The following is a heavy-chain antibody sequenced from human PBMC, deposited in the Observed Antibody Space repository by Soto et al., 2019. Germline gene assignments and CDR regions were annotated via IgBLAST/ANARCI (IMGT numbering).Heavy chain of an antibody. V-gene: IGHV3-74*01. Sequence: GGSLRLSCAASGFTFSSYWMHWVRQAPGKGLVWVSRIDSDGSSTTYADSVKGRFTISRDNAKNTLYLQMNSLRAEDTAVYYCARGVGSGSYYSLWGQGTLVTVSS. CDR3: ARGVGSGSYYSL. CDR2: IDSDGSST. J-gene: IGHJ4*02. CDR1: GFTFSSYW. D-gene: IGHD3-10*01.